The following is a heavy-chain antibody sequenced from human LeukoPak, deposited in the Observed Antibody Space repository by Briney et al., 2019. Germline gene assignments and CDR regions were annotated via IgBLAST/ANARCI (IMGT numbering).Heavy chain of an antibody. Sequence: GGSLRLSCSGSGFSFDSYGMHWVRRAPGKGLEWVSSITAGSSYIEYADSVKGRFTISRYNGRHSVFLQMNSLRVEDTAIYYCAREAYYPNTSGLKWFDPWGQGTPVTVSS. J-gene: IGHJ5*02. D-gene: IGHD3-22*01. CDR2: ITAGSSYI. CDR3: AREAYYPNTSGLKWFDP. V-gene: IGHV3-21*01. CDR1: GFSFDSYG.